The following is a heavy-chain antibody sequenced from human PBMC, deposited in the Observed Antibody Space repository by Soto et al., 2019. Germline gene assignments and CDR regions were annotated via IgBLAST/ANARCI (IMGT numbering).Heavy chain of an antibody. D-gene: IGHD2-15*01. CDR2: ISGSGGST. Sequence: QPGGSLRLSCAASGFTFSSYAMSWVRQAPGKGLEWVSAISGSGGSTYYADSVKGRFTISRDNSKNTLYLQMNSLRAEDTAVYYCAKDRGYCSGGSCLELKWELRDGGGYYFDYWGQGTLVTVSS. CDR1: GFTFSSYA. CDR3: AKDRGYCSGGSCLELKWELRDGGGYYFDY. V-gene: IGHV3-23*01. J-gene: IGHJ4*02.